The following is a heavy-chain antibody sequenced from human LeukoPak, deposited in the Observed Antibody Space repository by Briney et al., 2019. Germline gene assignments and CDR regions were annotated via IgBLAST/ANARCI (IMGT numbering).Heavy chain of an antibody. CDR3: ARRSDILTGGGMDV. CDR1: GFTFSSYS. D-gene: IGHD3-9*01. Sequence: GGSLRLSCAASGFTFSSYSMNWVRQAPGKGLEWVSSISSSSYIYYADSVKGRFTISRDNAKNSLYLQMNSLRAEDTAVYYCARRSDILTGGGMDVWGQGTTVTVSS. CDR2: ISSSSYI. V-gene: IGHV3-21*01. J-gene: IGHJ6*02.